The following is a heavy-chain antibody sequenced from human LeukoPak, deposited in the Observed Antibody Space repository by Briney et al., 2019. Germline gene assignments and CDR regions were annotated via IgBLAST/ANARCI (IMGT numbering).Heavy chain of an antibody. J-gene: IGHJ4*02. Sequence: GGSLRLSCAASGFTFSIYAMSWVRLAPGKGLEWVSTINDGGGNTYYADSVRGRFTISRDNSEGTLFLQMYSLRPEDTAMYYGGGYISGFYDYWGQGTLVTVSS. CDR1: GFTFSIYA. V-gene: IGHV3-23*01. D-gene: IGHD6-19*01. CDR2: INDGGGNT. CDR3: GGYISGFYDY.